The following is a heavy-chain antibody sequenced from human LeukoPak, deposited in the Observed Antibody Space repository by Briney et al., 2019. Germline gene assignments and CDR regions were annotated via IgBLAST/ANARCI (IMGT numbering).Heavy chain of an antibody. CDR1: GFTFSSYD. CDR3: AKVEMSAEGGELDP. Sequence: GGSLRLSCAASGFTFSSYDMSWVRQAPGKGLECVSAISRGVGSTYYADSVKGRFTISRDNSKNTLYVQMNNLRADDTAVYYCAKVEMSAEGGELDPWGQGTLVTVSS. V-gene: IGHV3-23*01. D-gene: IGHD5-24*01. CDR2: ISRGVGST. J-gene: IGHJ5*02.